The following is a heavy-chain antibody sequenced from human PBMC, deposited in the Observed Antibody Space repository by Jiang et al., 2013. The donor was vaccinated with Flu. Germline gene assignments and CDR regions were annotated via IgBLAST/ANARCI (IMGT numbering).Heavy chain of an antibody. D-gene: IGHD3-10*01. CDR3: SRDTFGPYDM. V-gene: IGHV3-74*01. J-gene: IGHJ3*02. CDR1: GFSVSSYW. Sequence: SGFSVSSYWMHWVRQVPGRGLMWVARAKGDGSVTTYADSVKGRFTIYRDNSENTLYLQMNSLRDEDTGVYYCSRDTFGPYDMWGQGTTVIVSS. CDR2: AKGDGSVT.